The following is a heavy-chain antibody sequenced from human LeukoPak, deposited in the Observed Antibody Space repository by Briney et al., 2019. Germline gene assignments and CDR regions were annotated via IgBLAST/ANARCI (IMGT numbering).Heavy chain of an antibody. CDR3: AISTGTTGPFDY. CDR2: ISANDGNT. V-gene: IGHV1-18*01. J-gene: IGHJ4*02. CDR1: GYTFTSYG. D-gene: IGHD1-1*01. Sequence: VASVTVSCKASGYTFTSYGISWVRQAPGQGLEWMGWISANDGNTDYPQKLQGRVTMTTDTSTSTAYMELRSLRSDDTAVYYCAISTGTTGPFDYWGQGTLVTVSS.